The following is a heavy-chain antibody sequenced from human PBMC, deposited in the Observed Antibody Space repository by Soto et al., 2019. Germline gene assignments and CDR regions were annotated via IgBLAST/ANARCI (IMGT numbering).Heavy chain of an antibody. D-gene: IGHD1-26*01. CDR2: INPSGGST. V-gene: IGHV1-46*01. CDR3: ARWVGATPLGMDV. J-gene: IGHJ6*02. Sequence: GASVKVSCKASGYTFTSYYMHWVRQAPGQGLEWMGIINPSGGSTSYAQKFQGRVTMTRETSTRTVYMELSSLRSEDTAVYYCARWVGATPLGMDVSGQGTTVTFYS. CDR1: GYTFTSYY.